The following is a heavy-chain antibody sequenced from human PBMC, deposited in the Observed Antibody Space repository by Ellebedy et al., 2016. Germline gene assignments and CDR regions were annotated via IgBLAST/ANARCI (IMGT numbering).Heavy chain of an antibody. CDR3: ASRAIAVTGTDPPRDYDYGMDA. J-gene: IGHJ6*02. V-gene: IGHV3-21*01. Sequence: GESLKISCTASGFTFSNFAMSWVRQAPGQGLEWVSSISSTATYIYYADSVKGRFTISRDNAKNSLSLQMNSLRTEDTAVYYCASRAIAVTGTDPPRDYDYGMDAWGQGTTVTVSS. D-gene: IGHD6-19*01. CDR2: ISSTATYI. CDR1: GFTFSNFA.